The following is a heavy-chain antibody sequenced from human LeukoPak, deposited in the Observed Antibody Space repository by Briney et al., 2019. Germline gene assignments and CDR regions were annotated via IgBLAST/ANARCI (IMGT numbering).Heavy chain of an antibody. D-gene: IGHD2-2*01. Sequence: SETLSLTCTVSGGSISSYYWSWIRQPPGKGLEWIGYIYYSGSTNYNPSLKSRVTISVDTSKNQFSLKLSPVTAADTAVYYCARAVVVVPAAGDYYYYGMDVWGQGTTVTVSS. V-gene: IGHV4-59*01. CDR3: ARAVVVVPAAGDYYYYGMDV. CDR2: IYYSGST. CDR1: GGSISSYY. J-gene: IGHJ6*02.